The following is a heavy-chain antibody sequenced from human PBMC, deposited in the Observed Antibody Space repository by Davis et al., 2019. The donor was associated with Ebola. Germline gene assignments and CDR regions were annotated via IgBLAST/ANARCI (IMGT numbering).Heavy chain of an antibody. CDR2: IYYRGST. J-gene: IGHJ5*02. Sequence: SETLSLTCTVSGASIRSSSYYWGWIRQPPGKGLEWIGTIYYRGSTYYNPSLKSRVTISVDTSKNQFSLKLTSVTAADTAVYYCAETNPDCSGGSCNWFDPWGPGTLVTVSP. V-gene: IGHV4-39*01. D-gene: IGHD2-15*01. CDR3: AETNPDCSGGSCNWFDP. CDR1: GASIRSSSYY.